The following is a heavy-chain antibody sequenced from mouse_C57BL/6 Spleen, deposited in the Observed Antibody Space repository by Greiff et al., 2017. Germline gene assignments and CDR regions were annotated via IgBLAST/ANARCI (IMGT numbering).Heavy chain of an antibody. CDR2: IDPNSGGT. V-gene: IGHV1-64*01. Sequence: QVQLQQSGAELVKPGASVKLSCKASGFTFTSYCMHWVKQRPGQGLEWIGMIDPNSGGTNYAAKFKGKATLTVDKSSSTAYMQLSSLTSEYSSVYYYARSGYYCSSDKDYWGQGTTLTVSS. CDR3: ARSGYYCSSDKDY. D-gene: IGHD1-1*01. CDR1: GFTFTSYC. J-gene: IGHJ2*01.